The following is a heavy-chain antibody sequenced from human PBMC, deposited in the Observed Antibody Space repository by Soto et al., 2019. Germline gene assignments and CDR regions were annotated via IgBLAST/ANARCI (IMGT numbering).Heavy chain of an antibody. J-gene: IGHJ5*02. V-gene: IGHV4-31*03. CDR2: IYYSGST. D-gene: IGHD2-15*01. CDR3: ARDSICSGGSCPWFDP. Sequence: QVQLQESGPGLVKPSQTLSLTCTVSGGSISSGGYYWSWIRQHPGKGREWIGYIYYSGSTYYNPSLKSRVTRSVDTSKNQFSLKLSSVTAADTAVYYCARDSICSGGSCPWFDPWGQGTLVTVSS. CDR1: GGSISSGGYY.